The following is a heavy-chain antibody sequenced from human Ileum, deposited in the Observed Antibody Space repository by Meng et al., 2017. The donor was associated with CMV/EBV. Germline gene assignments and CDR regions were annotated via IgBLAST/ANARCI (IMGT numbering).Heavy chain of an antibody. V-gene: IGHV4-61*02. Sequence: QVHLQESRLGPVKPSQTLSLTCTVSGESTSSGNYYWSWIRQPDGKRLGWIGRIYGRGITSDSPSLKSRVTISVDTSRNQFSLKMTSVTAADTAVYYCAKYTTATSASFDSWGQGTLVTVSS. J-gene: IGHJ4*02. CDR2: IYGRGIT. CDR3: AKYTTATSASFDS. D-gene: IGHD1-26*01. CDR1: GESTSSGNYY.